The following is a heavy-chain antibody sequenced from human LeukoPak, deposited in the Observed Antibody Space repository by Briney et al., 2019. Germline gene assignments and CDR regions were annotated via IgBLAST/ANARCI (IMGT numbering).Heavy chain of an antibody. V-gene: IGHV3-21*04. CDR1: GFTFSSYS. CDR3: AKGSGYDTDFDY. Sequence: PGGSLRLSCAASGFTFSSYSMNWVRQAPGKGLEWVSSISSSSSYIYYADSVKGRFTISRDNAKNSLYLQMNSLRAEDTAVYFCAKGSGYDTDFDYWGQGTLVSVSS. J-gene: IGHJ4*02. D-gene: IGHD5-12*01. CDR2: ISSSSSYI.